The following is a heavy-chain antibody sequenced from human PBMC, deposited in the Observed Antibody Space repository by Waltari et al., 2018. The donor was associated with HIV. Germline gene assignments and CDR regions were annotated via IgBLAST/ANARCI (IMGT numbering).Heavy chain of an antibody. Sequence: QVQLVVSVGGVVQPGRSLRRPCAASGLDFCNFGMHWVRQAPGKGLEWVGVIWFDSSNKYYGDSVKGRFTISRDNSKKTVYLQMNSLRGEDTAVYYCARLTREGYNGGFDYWGQGTLVTVSS. J-gene: IGHJ4*02. CDR3: ARLTREGYNGGFDY. CDR1: GLDFCNFG. V-gene: IGHV3-33*08. CDR2: IWFDSSNK. D-gene: IGHD1-1*01.